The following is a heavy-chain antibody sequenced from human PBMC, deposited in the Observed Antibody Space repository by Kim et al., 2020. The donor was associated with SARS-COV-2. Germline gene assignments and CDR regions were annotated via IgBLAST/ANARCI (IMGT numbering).Heavy chain of an antibody. V-gene: IGHV3-48*02. D-gene: IGHD3-16*01. CDR2: ITKSSATI. CDR3: VRDRMGGAFDI. Sequence: GGSLRLSCATSGFTFSAYDMNWVRQAPGKGLEWLSFITKSSATIYYADSVQGRFPISRDNAKNSLYLQMNSLRDEDTALYYCVRDRMGGAFDIWGQGTMV. J-gene: IGHJ3*02. CDR1: GFTFSAYD.